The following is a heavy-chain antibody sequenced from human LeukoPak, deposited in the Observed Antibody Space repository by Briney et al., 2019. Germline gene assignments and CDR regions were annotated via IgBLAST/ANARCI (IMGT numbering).Heavy chain of an antibody. J-gene: IGHJ2*01. V-gene: IGHV4-59*01. CDR1: GGSISSYY. CDR3: ARSDYGGNWYFDL. D-gene: IGHD4-23*01. Sequence: SETLSLTCTVSGGSISSYYWSWIRQPPGKGLEWIGYIYYSGSTNYNPSLKSRVTISVDTSKNQFSLKLSSVTAADTAVYYCARSDYGGNWYFDLWGRGTLVTVSS. CDR2: IYYSGST.